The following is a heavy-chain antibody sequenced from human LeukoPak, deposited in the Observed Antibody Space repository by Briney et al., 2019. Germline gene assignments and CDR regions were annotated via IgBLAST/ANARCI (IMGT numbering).Heavy chain of an antibody. Sequence: GGSLRLSCEASGFTFSSYAMYWVRQAPGKGLEWVAQISYDGSNKYYADSVKGRFTISRDNSKNTLSLHMNSLRAEDTSLYYCAKDRAAGAVATYDSWGQGTLVTVSS. CDR2: ISYDGSNK. D-gene: IGHD5-12*01. V-gene: IGHV3-30-3*01. CDR1: GFTFSSYA. CDR3: AKDRAAGAVATYDS. J-gene: IGHJ4*02.